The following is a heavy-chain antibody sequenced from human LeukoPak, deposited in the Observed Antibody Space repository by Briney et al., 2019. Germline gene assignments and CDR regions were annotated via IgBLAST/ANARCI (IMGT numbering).Heavy chain of an antibody. CDR2: INHSGYT. CDR1: GVSFDDYY. V-gene: IGHV4-34*01. CDR3: TRMTSGHDY. Sequence: SETLSLTCAVSGVSFDDYYWAWVRQTPGKGLEWIGEINHSGYTNDSPSLKSRVTLSIGTSRKQFSLNLRSVTVADAGIYYCTRMTSGHDYWGQGTLATVSS. J-gene: IGHJ4*02. D-gene: IGHD3-10*01.